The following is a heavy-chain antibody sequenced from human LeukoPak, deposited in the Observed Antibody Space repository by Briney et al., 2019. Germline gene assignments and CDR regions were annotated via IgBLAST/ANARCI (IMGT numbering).Heavy chain of an antibody. CDR3: VRGGGNYQGVDNWFDP. J-gene: IGHJ5*02. V-gene: IGHV3-21*01. Sequence: GGSLRLSCAASGFTFSSYSITWVCQAPGKGLEWVSSISTSSSYIYYADSVKGRFTISRDNAKNSLFLQRNSLRVDDTAVYYCVRGGGNYQGVDNWFDPWGQGTLVTVSS. D-gene: IGHD1-7*01. CDR2: ISTSSSYI. CDR1: GFTFSSYS.